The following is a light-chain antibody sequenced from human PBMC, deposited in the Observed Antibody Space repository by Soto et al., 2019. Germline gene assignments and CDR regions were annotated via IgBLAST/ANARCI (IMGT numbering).Light chain of an antibody. Sequence: EIVMTQSPATLSVSPGERATLSCRASQSVSSNLAWYQQKPGQAPRLLIYGASTRATGISARISGSGSGTEFTLTISSLQSEDFAVYYCQQYNNWPPRTFGHGTKLEIK. J-gene: IGKJ2*02. V-gene: IGKV3-15*01. CDR3: QQYNNWPPRT. CDR1: QSVSSN. CDR2: GAS.